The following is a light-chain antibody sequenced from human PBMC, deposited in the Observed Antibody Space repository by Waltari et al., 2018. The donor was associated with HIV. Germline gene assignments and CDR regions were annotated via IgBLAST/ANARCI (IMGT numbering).Light chain of an antibody. V-gene: IGKV3-20*01. CDR1: QSVTSSY. Sequence: MVMTQSPASLSVSPGEGATLSCRASQSVTSSYLAWYQQKPGQAPRLVIYGASNRATGIPDRFSGSGSGTDFTLTISRLEPEDFAVYYCQLYGSSPPRYTFGQGTKLEIK. CDR3: QLYGSSPPRYT. CDR2: GAS. J-gene: IGKJ2*01.